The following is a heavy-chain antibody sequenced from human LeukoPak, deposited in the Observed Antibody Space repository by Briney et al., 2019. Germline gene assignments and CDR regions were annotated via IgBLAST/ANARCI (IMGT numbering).Heavy chain of an antibody. J-gene: IGHJ6*03. Sequence: GRSLRLSCAASGFTFSIYGMHGVRHAPGKGLEWVSVISYDGSNKYYADSMKGRFTISRDNSKNTLYLQMNSLRAEDTAVYYCAKDSWNDGPPGYYYMDVWGKGTTVTISS. CDR1: GFTFSIYG. V-gene: IGHV3-30*18. CDR2: ISYDGSNK. D-gene: IGHD1-1*01. CDR3: AKDSWNDGPPGYYYMDV.